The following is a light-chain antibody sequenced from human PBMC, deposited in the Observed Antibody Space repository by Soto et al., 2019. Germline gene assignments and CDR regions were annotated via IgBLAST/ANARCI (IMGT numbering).Light chain of an antibody. CDR3: QQYNNWFWT. Sequence: EIVMTQSPATLSVSPGERATISCRASQSVSSNLAWYQQKPGQAPRLLIYGASTRATGIPARFSGSGSGTEFTLTISSLQFEDFAVYYCQQYNNWFWTFGQGTKVDI. CDR1: QSVSSN. CDR2: GAS. J-gene: IGKJ1*01. V-gene: IGKV3-15*01.